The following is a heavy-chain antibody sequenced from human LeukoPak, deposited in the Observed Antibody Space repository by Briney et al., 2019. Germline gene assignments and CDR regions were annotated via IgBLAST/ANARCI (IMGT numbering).Heavy chain of an antibody. CDR2: ISSSSSYI. J-gene: IGHJ6*03. CDR1: GFTFSTFG. CDR3: AKGSKKVLFTRDHYMDV. D-gene: IGHD3-3*01. Sequence: PGGSLRLSCAASGFTFSTFGMTWVRQAPGKGLEWVSSISSSSSYIYYADSVKGRFTISRDNAKNSLYVQMNSLRAEDTAVYYCAKGSKKVLFTRDHYMDVWGKGTTVTISS. V-gene: IGHV3-21*01.